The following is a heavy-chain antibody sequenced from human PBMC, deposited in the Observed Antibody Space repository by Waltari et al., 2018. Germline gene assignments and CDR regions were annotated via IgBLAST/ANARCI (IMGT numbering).Heavy chain of an antibody. D-gene: IGHD3-22*01. V-gene: IGHV3-53*01. CDR2: IYSGGST. CDR3: ARDYYYDSSGYYSDY. CDR1: GFTVSRNY. Sequence: EVQLVESGGGLIQPGGSLRLSCAASGFTVSRNYMSWVRQAPGKGLEWVSVIYSGGSTYYADSVKGRFTISRDNSKNTLYLQMNSLRAEDTAVYYCARDYYYDSSGYYSDYWGQGTLVTVSS. J-gene: IGHJ4*02.